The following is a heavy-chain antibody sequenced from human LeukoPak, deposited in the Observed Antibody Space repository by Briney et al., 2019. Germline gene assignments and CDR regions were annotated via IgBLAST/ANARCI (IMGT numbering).Heavy chain of an antibody. D-gene: IGHD2-21*02. Sequence: PSETLSLTCTVSGGSISSSSYYWGWIRQPPGKGLEWIGSIYYSGSTYYNPSLKSRVTISVDTSKNQFSLKLSSVTAADTAVYYCARDPDQAYCGGDCYDDAFDIWGQGTMVTVSS. CDR2: IYYSGST. CDR1: GGSISSSSYY. J-gene: IGHJ3*02. CDR3: ARDPDQAYCGGDCYDDAFDI. V-gene: IGHV4-39*02.